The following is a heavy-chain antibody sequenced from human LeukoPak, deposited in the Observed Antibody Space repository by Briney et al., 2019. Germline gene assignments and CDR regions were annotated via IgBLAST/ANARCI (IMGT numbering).Heavy chain of an antibody. CDR3: AGTTYYYHNTDV. V-gene: IGHV4-31*03. CDR2: IYSSGAT. D-gene: IGHD1-14*01. J-gene: IGHJ6*03. CDR1: GGSISSSADY. Sequence: PSETLSLTCTVSGGSISSSADYWDWIRQHPGKGLEWIGYIYSSGATYYNPSPKSRLTISMETSQNRFSLKLDSVTAADTAVYYCAGTTYYYHNTDVWGKGTTVTVSS.